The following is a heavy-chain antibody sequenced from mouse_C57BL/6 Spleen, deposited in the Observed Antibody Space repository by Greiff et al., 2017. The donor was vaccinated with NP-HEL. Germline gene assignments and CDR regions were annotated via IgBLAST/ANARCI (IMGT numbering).Heavy chain of an antibody. CDR2: IWTGGGT. D-gene: IGHD2-3*01. V-gene: IGHV2-9-1*01. CDR1: GFSLTSYA. CDR3: ARNFDGYYYWYFDV. J-gene: IGHJ1*03. Sequence: VMLVESGPGLVAPSQSLSITCTVSGFSLTSYAISWVRQPPGKGLEWLGVIWTGGGTNYNSALKSRLSISKDNSKSQVFLKMNSLQTDDTARYYCARNFDGYYYWYFDVWGTGTTVTVSS.